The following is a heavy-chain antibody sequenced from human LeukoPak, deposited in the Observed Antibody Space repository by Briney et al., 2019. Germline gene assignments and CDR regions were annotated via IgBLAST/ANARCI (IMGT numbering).Heavy chain of an antibody. CDR1: GGSISSGGYS. D-gene: IGHD1-1*01. J-gene: IGHJ6*02. V-gene: IGHV4-30-2*01. Sequence: SQTLSLTCAVSGGSISSGGYSWSWLRQPPGKGLEWIGYIYHSGSTYYNPSHKSRVTVSVDRSKNQFSLKLSSVTAADTAVYYCARLDDDRDYGMDVWGQGTTVTVSS. CDR2: IYHSGST. CDR3: ARLDDDRDYGMDV.